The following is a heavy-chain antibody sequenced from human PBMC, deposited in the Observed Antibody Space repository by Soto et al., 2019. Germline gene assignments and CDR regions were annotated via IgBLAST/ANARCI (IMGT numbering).Heavy chain of an antibody. Sequence: EVRLVESGGGLVQPGGSLRLSCAASGFTFSFYWMHWVRQVPGEGLLWVSRIKSDGSGAIFAESVRCRFTISRDNAENCLYLQMNSMRAEDTAVYYCARGAAGGNFFDYWGQGTLVTVSS. J-gene: IGHJ4*02. CDR1: GFTFSFYW. D-gene: IGHD6-25*01. V-gene: IGHV3-74*01. CDR3: ARGAAGGNFFDY. CDR2: IKSDGSGA.